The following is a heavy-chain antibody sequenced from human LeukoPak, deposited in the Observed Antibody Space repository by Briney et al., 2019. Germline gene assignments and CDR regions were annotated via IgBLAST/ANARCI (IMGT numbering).Heavy chain of an antibody. J-gene: IGHJ4*02. D-gene: IGHD3-10*01. CDR3: AGESITLIRGVIY. CDR1: GFTVSSNY. V-gene: IGHV3-53*01. CDR2: IYSGGST. Sequence: GGSLRLSCAASGFTVSSNYMSWVRQAPGKGLEWVSVIYSGGSTYYADSVKGRFTISRDNSKNTLYLQMNSLRAEDTAVYYCAGESITLIRGVIYWGQGTLVTVSS.